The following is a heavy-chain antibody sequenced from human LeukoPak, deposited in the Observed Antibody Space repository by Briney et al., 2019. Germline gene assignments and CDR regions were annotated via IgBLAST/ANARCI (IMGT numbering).Heavy chain of an antibody. CDR3: ARDGGRDGYNYYFDY. Sequence: GGSLRLSCAASGFTFSSYAMHWVRQAPGKGLEYVSAISSNGGSTYYANSVKGRFTISRDNSKNTLYLQMGSLRAEDMAVYYCARDGGRDGYNYYFDYWGQGTLVTVSS. D-gene: IGHD5-24*01. J-gene: IGHJ4*02. V-gene: IGHV3-64*01. CDR1: GFTFSSYA. CDR2: ISSNGGST.